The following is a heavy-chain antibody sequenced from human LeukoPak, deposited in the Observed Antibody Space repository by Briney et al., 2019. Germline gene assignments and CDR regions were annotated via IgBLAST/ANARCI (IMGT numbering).Heavy chain of an antibody. J-gene: IGHJ5*02. CDR2: ISAYNGNT. CDR1: GYTFTSYG. Sequence: ASVKVPCKASGYTFTSYGISWVRQAPGQGLEWMGWISAYNGNTNYAQKLQGRVTMTTDTSTSTAYMELRSLRSDDTAVYYCARDRFTVNNPYNWFDPWGQGTLVTVSS. D-gene: IGHD4-17*01. V-gene: IGHV1-18*01. CDR3: ARDRFTVNNPYNWFDP.